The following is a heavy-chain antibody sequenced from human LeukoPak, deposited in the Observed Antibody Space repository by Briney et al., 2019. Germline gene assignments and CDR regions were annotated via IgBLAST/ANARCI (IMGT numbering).Heavy chain of an antibody. V-gene: IGHV1-69*13. J-gene: IGHJ4*02. D-gene: IGHD3-10*01. Sequence: ASVKVSCKASGGTFSSYAISWVRQAPGQGLEWMGGIIPIFGTANYAQKFQGRVTITADESTSTAYMELSSLRSEDTAVYYCARDRDTMVRGVIDYWGQGTLVTVSS. CDR1: GGTFSSYA. CDR2: IIPIFGTA. CDR3: ARDRDTMVRGVIDY.